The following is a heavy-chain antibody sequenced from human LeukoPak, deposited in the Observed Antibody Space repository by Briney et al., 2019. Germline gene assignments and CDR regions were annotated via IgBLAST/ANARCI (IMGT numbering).Heavy chain of an antibody. D-gene: IGHD3-10*01. CDR2: ISAYNGNT. V-gene: IGHV1-18*01. CDR1: GYTFTSYD. Sequence: GASVKVSCKASGYTFTSYDINWVRQATGQGLEWMGWISAYNGNTNYAQKLQGRVTMTTDTSTSTAYMELRSLRSDDTAVYYCARMIGQEGSLGITMVRGVIRTYYFDYWGQGTLVTVSS. CDR3: ARMIGQEGSLGITMVRGVIRTYYFDY. J-gene: IGHJ4*02.